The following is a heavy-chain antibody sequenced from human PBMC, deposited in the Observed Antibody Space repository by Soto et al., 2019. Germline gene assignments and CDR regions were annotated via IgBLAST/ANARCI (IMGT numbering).Heavy chain of an antibody. J-gene: IGHJ4*02. CDR2: IIPIFGTA. Sequence: SVKVSCKASGGTFSSYAISWVRQAPGQGLEWMGGIIPIFGTANYAQKFQGRVTITADESTSTAYMELSSLRSEDTAVYYCAREGQYYYDSSGYFDYFDYWGQGTLVTVSS. CDR3: AREGQYYYDSSGYFDYFDY. CDR1: GGTFSSYA. V-gene: IGHV1-69*13. D-gene: IGHD3-22*01.